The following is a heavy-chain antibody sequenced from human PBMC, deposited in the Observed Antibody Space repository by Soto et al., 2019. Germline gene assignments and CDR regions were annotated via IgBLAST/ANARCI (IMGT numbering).Heavy chain of an antibody. Sequence: GGVLRLSCAASGFTFSNYAMSWVRQAPGKGLEWVSIISGSGDSPYYADSVKGRFTISRDNSRNTLYLQMNSLRAGDSAKYYCAKEGTSGLYYFDYWGQGTLVTVSS. CDR1: GFTFSNYA. CDR3: AKEGTSGLYYFDY. D-gene: IGHD6-19*01. J-gene: IGHJ4*02. V-gene: IGHV3-23*01. CDR2: ISGSGDSP.